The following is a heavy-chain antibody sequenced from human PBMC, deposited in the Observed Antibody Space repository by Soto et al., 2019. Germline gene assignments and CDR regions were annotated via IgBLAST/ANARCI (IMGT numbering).Heavy chain of an antibody. V-gene: IGHV1-69*08. Sequence: QVQLVQSGAEVKKPRSSVKVSCKASGGTFSSYTITWVRQAPGQGLEWLGRIIPIVGVTNYAQKFQDRVTISADRSTTTAYMELSRLRSEDTAVYYCVRDWESTTQTWGFGDSWGQGTLLTVSS. CDR3: VRDWESTTQTWGFGDS. CDR2: IIPIVGVT. J-gene: IGHJ4*02. D-gene: IGHD1-1*01. CDR1: GGTFSSYT.